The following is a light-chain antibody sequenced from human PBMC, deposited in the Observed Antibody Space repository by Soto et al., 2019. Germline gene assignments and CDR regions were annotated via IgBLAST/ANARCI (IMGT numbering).Light chain of an antibody. V-gene: IGKV1-9*01. CDR3: QQVYIHPLIT. Sequence: DIQLTQSPSFLSASVGDTVTITCRARQGIASYVAWYQQKPGKAPSLLIYSASTLQRGVPSRFSGRESGVEYTLTLSGLQREDCASYYCQQVYIHPLITFGQGTRVEIK. J-gene: IGKJ5*01. CDR2: SAS. CDR1: QGIASY.